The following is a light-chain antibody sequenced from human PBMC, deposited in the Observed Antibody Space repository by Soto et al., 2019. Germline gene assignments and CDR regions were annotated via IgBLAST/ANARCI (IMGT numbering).Light chain of an antibody. CDR2: EVS. V-gene: IGLV2-14*01. CDR3: SSFTSAYTFV. Sequence: QSALIQPPSVSGSPGQSVTISCTGTSSDVGSYDYVSWYQQHPGKAPKLLLSEVSNRPSGVSDRFSGSKSGNTASLTISGLQAEDEADYYCSSFTSAYTFVFGTGTKVTV. CDR1: SSDVGSYDY. J-gene: IGLJ1*01.